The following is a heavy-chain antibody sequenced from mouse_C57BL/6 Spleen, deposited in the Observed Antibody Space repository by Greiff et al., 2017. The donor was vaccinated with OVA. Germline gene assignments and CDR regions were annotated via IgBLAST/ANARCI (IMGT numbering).Heavy chain of an antibody. CDR3: AREDYGSSYEDYFDY. D-gene: IGHD1-1*01. J-gene: IGHJ2*01. CDR1: GYTFTSYW. Sequence: LQESGAELVKPGASVKMSCKASGYTFTSYWITWVKQRPGQGLEWIGDIYPGSGSTNYNEKFKSKATLTVDTSSSTAYMQLSSLTSEDSAVYYCAREDYGSSYEDYFDYWGQGTTLTVSS. V-gene: IGHV1-55*01. CDR2: IYPGSGST.